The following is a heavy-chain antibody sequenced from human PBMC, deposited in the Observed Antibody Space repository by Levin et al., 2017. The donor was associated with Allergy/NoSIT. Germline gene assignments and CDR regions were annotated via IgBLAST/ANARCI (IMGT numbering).Heavy chain of an antibody. CDR2: IKEDGSLK. J-gene: IGHJ3*01. CDR1: GFTFSTSW. CDR3: TRDRAYNTFDL. V-gene: IGHV3-7*01. D-gene: IGHD1-14*01. Sequence: LSLTCEASGFTFSTSWMSWVRQAPGKGLEWMGNIKEDGSLKNYVDSVKGRFTFSRDNAKNSLYLQMNGLRAEDTAVYYCTRDRAYNTFDLWGQGTMVSVSS.